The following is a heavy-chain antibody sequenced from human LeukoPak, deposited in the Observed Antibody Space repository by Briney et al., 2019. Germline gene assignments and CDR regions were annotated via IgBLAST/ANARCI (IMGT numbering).Heavy chain of an antibody. Sequence: GGSLRLSCAASGFTFSSYGMHWVRQAPGKGLEWVAFIRYDGSNKYYADSVKGRFTISRDNSKNTLYLQMNSLRAEDTAVYYCARRGYSSGWYSTYYYYYMDVWGKGTTVTVSS. CDR3: ARRGYSSGWYSTYYYYYMDV. CDR2: IRYDGSNK. J-gene: IGHJ6*03. CDR1: GFTFSSYG. V-gene: IGHV3-30*02. D-gene: IGHD6-19*01.